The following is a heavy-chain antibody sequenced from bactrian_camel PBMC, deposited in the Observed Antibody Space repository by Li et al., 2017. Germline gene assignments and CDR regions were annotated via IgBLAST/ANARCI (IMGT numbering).Heavy chain of an antibody. CDR2: IYAGGGTT. CDR1: TGTFRSAC. D-gene: IGHD2*01. V-gene: IGHV3S31*01. J-gene: IGHJ4*01. Sequence: VQLVESGGGSVQAGGSLRLSCAASTGTFRSACMGWIRQVSGKEREGVASIYAGGGTTYYADSVKGRFTVSLDSAKNTLYLQMNNLKPEDTAMYYCGYRSGTYCFRDFTSTGQGTQVTVS.